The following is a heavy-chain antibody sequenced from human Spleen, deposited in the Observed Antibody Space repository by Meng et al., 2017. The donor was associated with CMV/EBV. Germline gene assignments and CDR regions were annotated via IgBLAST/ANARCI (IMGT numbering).Heavy chain of an antibody. CDR3: ARLVWFTGRSTSFDY. V-gene: IGHV4-34*01. D-gene: IGHD2-2*01. CDR1: GGSFSGYY. Sequence: GSLRLTCAVYGGSFSGYYWSWIRQPPGKGLEWIGEINHSGSTNYNPSLKSRVTISVDTSKNQFSLKLSSVTAADTAVYYCARLVWFTGRSTSFDYWGQGALVTVSS. CDR2: INHSGST. J-gene: IGHJ4*02.